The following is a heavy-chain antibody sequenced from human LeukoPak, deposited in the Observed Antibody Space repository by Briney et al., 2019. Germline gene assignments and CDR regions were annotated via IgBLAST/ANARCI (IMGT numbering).Heavy chain of an antibody. J-gene: IGHJ4*02. CDR3: ARGRYYGSGSYGY. D-gene: IGHD3-10*01. CDR2: INHSGST. Sequence: PSETLSLTCAVYGGSFSGYYWSWICQPPGEGLEWIGEINHSGSTNYNPSLKSRVTISVDTSKNQFSLKLSSVTAADTAVYYCARGRYYGSGSYGYWGQGTLVTVSS. V-gene: IGHV4-34*01. CDR1: GGSFSGYY.